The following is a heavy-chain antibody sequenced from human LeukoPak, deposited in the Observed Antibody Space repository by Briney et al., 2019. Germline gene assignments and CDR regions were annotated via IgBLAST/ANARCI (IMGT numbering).Heavy chain of an antibody. CDR1: GFTFSSYA. J-gene: IGHJ4*02. D-gene: IGHD3-22*01. CDR2: ISGSGGST. Sequence: QSGGSLRLSCAASGFTFSSYAMSWVRQAPGKGLESVSAISGSGGSTYYADSVKGRFTISRDNSKNTLYLQMNSLRAEDTAVYYCAKASTIVPPLYYFDYWGQGTLVTVSS. CDR3: AKASTIVPPLYYFDY. V-gene: IGHV3-23*01.